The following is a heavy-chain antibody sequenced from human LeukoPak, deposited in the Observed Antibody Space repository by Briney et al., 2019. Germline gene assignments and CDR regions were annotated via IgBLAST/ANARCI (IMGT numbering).Heavy chain of an antibody. CDR3: ARHFGYLRPYSSSHPPHIDY. CDR2: ISPGVFDT. CDR1: GYSFTSYW. D-gene: IGHD6-13*01. V-gene: IGHV5-51*01. Sequence: GESLNISCKGSGYSFTSYWIGWVRQMPGKGLEWMGIISPGVFDTRYSPSFQGQVTISADKSISTAYLQWSSLKASDTAMYYCARHFGYLRPYSSSHPPHIDYWGQGTLVTVSS. J-gene: IGHJ4*02.